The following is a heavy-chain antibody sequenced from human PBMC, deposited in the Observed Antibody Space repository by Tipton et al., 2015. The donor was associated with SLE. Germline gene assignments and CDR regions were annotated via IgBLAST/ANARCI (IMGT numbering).Heavy chain of an antibody. CDR1: GGSISSNNW. CDR3: ARGVAYYYDFGALDI. Sequence: TLSLTCTVSGGSISSNNWWSWVRQPPGKGLEWIGEINYSGSTNYNPSLKSRVTISIGTSKNQLSLELSSVTAADTAVYYCARGVAYYYDFGALDIWGQGTMVTVSS. J-gene: IGHJ3*02. CDR2: INYSGST. V-gene: IGHV4-4*02. D-gene: IGHD3-22*01.